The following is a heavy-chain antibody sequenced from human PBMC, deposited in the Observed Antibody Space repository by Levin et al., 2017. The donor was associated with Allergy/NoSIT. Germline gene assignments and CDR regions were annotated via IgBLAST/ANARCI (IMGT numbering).Heavy chain of an antibody. Sequence: SETLSLTCAVSGGSISSSNWWSWVRQPPGKGLEWIGEIYHTSETTNYNPSLKSRVTILLDKSKNQFSLKLYSVTAADTAVYYCAGGAVGATYYFDYWGKGSLVTVSS. CDR2: IYHTSETT. J-gene: IGHJ4*02. CDR1: GGSISSSNW. D-gene: IGHD1-26*01. CDR3: AGGAVGATYYFDY. V-gene: IGHV4-4*02.